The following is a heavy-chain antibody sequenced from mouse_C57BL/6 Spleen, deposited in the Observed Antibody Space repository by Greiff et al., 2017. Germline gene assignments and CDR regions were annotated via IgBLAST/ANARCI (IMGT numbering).Heavy chain of an antibody. D-gene: IGHD1-1*01. V-gene: IGHV1-5*01. CDR3: TSRDYYGSSPFDY. Sequence: VQLQQSGPVLARPGASVKMSCKTSGYTFPSYGLHWVKQRPGQGLEWIGAIYPGNSDTSYNQKFKGKAKLTAVTSASTAYIELSSLTNEDSAVYSFTSRDYYGSSPFDYWGQGTTLTVSS. CDR2: IYPGNSDT. CDR1: GYTFPSYG. J-gene: IGHJ2*01.